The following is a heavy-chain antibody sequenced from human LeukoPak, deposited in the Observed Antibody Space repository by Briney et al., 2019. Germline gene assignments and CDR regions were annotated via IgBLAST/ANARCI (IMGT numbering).Heavy chain of an antibody. J-gene: IGHJ6*02. Sequence: PGGSLRLSCAASGFTFSDYYMSWIRQAPGKGLEWVSYISSSGSTIYYADSVKGRFTISRDNAKNSLYLQMNSLRAEDTAVYYCARVGGSSSWYDRVRSYYGMDVWGQGTTVTVSS. D-gene: IGHD6-13*01. CDR1: GFTFSDYY. CDR3: ARVGGSSSWYDRVRSYYGMDV. V-gene: IGHV3-11*04. CDR2: ISSSGSTI.